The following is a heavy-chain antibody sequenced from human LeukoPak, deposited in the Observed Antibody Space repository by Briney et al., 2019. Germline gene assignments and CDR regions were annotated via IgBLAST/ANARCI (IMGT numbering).Heavy chain of an antibody. V-gene: IGHV3-7*01. Sequence: PGGSLRLSCVASGFDIRHYYMSWVRQAPGKVLEWVADIRNDGSNIYNVDSVRGRFTISRDNAKNSLFLQMNSLKDEDTAVYYCARDGSGRDFSLDYWGQGTLVTVSS. J-gene: IGHJ4*02. CDR2: IRNDGSNI. CDR1: GFDIRHYY. D-gene: IGHD3-10*01. CDR3: ARDGSGRDFSLDY.